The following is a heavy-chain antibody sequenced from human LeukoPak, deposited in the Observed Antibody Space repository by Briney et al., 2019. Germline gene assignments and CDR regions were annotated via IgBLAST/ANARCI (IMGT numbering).Heavy chain of an antibody. D-gene: IGHD2-15*01. CDR1: GGTFSSYA. CDR3: ARGRDVVVAAALGI. J-gene: IGHJ3*02. V-gene: IGHV1-69*04. Sequence: SVKVSCKASGGTFSSYAISWVRQAPGQGLEWMGRIIPILGIANYAQKFQGRVTITADKSTSTAYMELSSLRSEDTAMYYCARGRDVVVAAALGIWGQGTMVTVSS. CDR2: IIPILGIA.